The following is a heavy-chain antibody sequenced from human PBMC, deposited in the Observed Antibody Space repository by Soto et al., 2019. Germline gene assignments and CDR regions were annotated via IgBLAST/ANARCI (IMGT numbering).Heavy chain of an antibody. CDR2: ISAYNGNT. D-gene: IGHD2-2*01. Sequence: ASVKVSCKASGYTFTSYGISWVRQAPGQGLEWMGWISAYNGNTNYAQKLQGRVTMTTDTSTSTAYMELRSLRSDDTAVYYCARDIVVVPAAMELDWFDPWGQGTLVTVSS. V-gene: IGHV1-18*01. J-gene: IGHJ5*02. CDR3: ARDIVVVPAAMELDWFDP. CDR1: GYTFTSYG.